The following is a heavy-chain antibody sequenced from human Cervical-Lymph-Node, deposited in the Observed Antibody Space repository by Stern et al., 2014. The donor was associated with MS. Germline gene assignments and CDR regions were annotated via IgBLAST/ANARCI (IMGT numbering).Heavy chain of an antibody. Sequence: VQLLESGGGLVKPGGSLTLSCVASGFPFSDYYMNWIRQAPGKGLEWVSYINGSGTASYYADSVKGRFTVSRGNAKKSLYLHMNSLRVEDTAVYYCANSIAWGQGALVIVSS. J-gene: IGHJ5*02. CDR3: ANSIA. V-gene: IGHV3-11*01. CDR1: GFPFSDYY. D-gene: IGHD2/OR15-2a*01. CDR2: INGSGTAS.